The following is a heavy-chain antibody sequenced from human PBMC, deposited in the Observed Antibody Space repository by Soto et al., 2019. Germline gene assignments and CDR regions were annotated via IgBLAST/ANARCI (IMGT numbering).Heavy chain of an antibody. CDR3: ARDLGSGWPWGYYYYGMDV. V-gene: IGHV3-72*01. Sequence: GPLSHSWGASGCNFIDHFMDWVRKAPGKGLEWFGRIASRAESYTTGYAASVKGRFTISRDDSKNSLYLQMNSLRAEDTAVYYCARDLGSGWPWGYYYYGMDVWGQGTTVNVS. J-gene: IGHJ6*02. D-gene: IGHD3-10*01. CDR2: IASRAESYTT. CDR1: GCNFIDHF.